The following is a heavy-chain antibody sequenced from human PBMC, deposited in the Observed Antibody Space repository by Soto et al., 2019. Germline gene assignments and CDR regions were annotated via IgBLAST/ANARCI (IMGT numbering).Heavy chain of an antibody. D-gene: IGHD1-26*01. Sequence: SETLSLTCTVSGGSVSSGSYYWSWIRQPPGKGLEWIGYIYYSGSTNYNPSLKSRVTISVDTSKNQFSLKLSSVTAADTAVYYCARFSGSYSSFDYWGQGTLVTVSS. V-gene: IGHV4-61*01. CDR3: ARFSGSYSSFDY. CDR2: IYYSGST. CDR1: GGSVSSGSYY. J-gene: IGHJ4*02.